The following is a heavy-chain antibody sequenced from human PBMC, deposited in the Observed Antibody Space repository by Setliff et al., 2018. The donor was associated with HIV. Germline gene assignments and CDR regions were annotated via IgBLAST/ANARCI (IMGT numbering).Heavy chain of an antibody. CDR2: INPSGDST. J-gene: IGHJ4*02. CDR3: AEGGATGRLFRY. D-gene: IGHD1-26*01. Sequence: ASVKVSCKASGYTFTSYYMHWVRQAPGQGLEWMGIINPSGDSTSYAQKFQGRVTMTRDTSTNTVYMELSSLRSEDTAVYYCAEGGATGRLFRYWGQGTLVTVSS. V-gene: IGHV1-46*01. CDR1: GYTFTSYY.